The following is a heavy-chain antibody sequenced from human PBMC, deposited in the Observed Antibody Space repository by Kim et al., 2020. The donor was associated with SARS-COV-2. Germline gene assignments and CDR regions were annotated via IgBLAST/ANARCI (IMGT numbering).Heavy chain of an antibody. J-gene: IGHJ6*03. V-gene: IGHV3-7*01. Sequence: GGSLRLSCAASGFTFSSYWMSWVRQAPGKGLEWVANIKQDGSEKYYVDSVKGRFTISRDNAKNSLYLQMNSLRAEDTAVYYCARIPLKYNWNRQAYMDVWGKGTTVTVSS. D-gene: IGHD1-20*01. CDR3: ARIPLKYNWNRQAYMDV. CDR2: IKQDGSEK. CDR1: GFTFSSYW.